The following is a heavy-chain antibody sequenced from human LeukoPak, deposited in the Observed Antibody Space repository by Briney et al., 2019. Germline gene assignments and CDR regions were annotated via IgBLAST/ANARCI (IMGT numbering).Heavy chain of an antibody. V-gene: IGHV3-11*05. CDR3: ARDWYCSSSICYTDRNWFDP. D-gene: IGHD2-2*02. Sequence: GGSLRLSCAASGFTFSDYYMSYIRQAPGKGLEWVSYISTTSTYTDYADSVRGRFTISRDNAKNLLYLQMNSLRPEDTAVYYCARDWYCSSSICYTDRNWFDPWGQGTLVTVSS. J-gene: IGHJ5*02. CDR2: ISTTSTYT. CDR1: GFTFSDYY.